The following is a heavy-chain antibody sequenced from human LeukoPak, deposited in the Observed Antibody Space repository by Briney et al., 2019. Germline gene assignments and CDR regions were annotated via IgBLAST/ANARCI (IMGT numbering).Heavy chain of an antibody. V-gene: IGHV1-8*01. Sequence: ASVKLSRKASGYTFTSFDLNCVRQPTGQGPEWRGGMNLNSGNTGYAQKFQGRVTLTRDTSINTAYMELSSLGSEDTAVYYCARNHVPTGLRDVWGTGTPVIVSS. CDR3: ARNHVPTGLRDV. D-gene: IGHD5-12*01. CDR1: GYTFTSFD. J-gene: IGHJ6*04. CDR2: MNLNSGNT.